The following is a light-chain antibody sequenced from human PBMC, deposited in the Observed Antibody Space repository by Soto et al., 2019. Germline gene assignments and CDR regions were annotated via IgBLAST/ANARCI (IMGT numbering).Light chain of an antibody. CDR2: RVS. CDR1: QGLVFSDGNTY. Sequence: DVVMTQSPLSLPVTLGQPASISCRSSQGLVFSDGNTYLSWFQQRPGQSPRRLIYRVSNRDSGVPDRFSGSGSGTHFTLKISRVEADDVGIYYCMQGAHWPMYTFGQGTKLEIK. CDR3: MQGAHWPMYT. V-gene: IGKV2-30*01. J-gene: IGKJ2*01.